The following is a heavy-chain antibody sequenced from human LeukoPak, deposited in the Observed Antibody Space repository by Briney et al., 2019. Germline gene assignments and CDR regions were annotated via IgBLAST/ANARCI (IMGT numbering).Heavy chain of an antibody. CDR2: INPNSGGT. V-gene: IGHV1-2*02. D-gene: IGHD1-26*01. J-gene: IGHJ4*02. Sequence: ASVKVSCKASGYTFTGYYMHWVRQAPGQGLEWMGWINPNSGGTNYAQKFQGRVTMTRDTSISTAYMELSRLRSDDTAVYYCARGEIIVGATTGDVDYWGREPWSPSPQ. CDR1: GYTFTGYY. CDR3: ARGEIIVGATTGDVDY.